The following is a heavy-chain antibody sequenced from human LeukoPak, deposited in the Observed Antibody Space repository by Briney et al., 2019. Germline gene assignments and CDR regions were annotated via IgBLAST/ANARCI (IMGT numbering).Heavy chain of an antibody. D-gene: IGHD5-12*01. CDR3: ARHGFDAFDI. V-gene: IGHV4-59*08. Sequence: PSETLSLTCTVSGGSISSYYWSWIRQPPGKGMEWIGYIYYSGSTNYNPSLKSRVTISVDTSKNQFSLKLSSVTAADTAVYYCARHGFDAFDIWGQGTMVTVSS. CDR1: GGSISSYY. J-gene: IGHJ3*02. CDR2: IYYSGST.